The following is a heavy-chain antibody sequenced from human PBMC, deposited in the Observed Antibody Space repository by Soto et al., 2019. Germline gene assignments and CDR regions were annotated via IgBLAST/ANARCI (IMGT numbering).Heavy chain of an antibody. CDR1: GGSISSYY. CDR3: ALEYSSSWYGAFDI. V-gene: IGHV4-4*07. J-gene: IGHJ3*02. Sequence: WETLSLTCTVSGGSISSYYWSWIRQPAGKGLEWIGRIYTSGSTNYNPSLKSRVTMSVDTSKNQFSLKLSSVTAADTAVYYCALEYSSSWYGAFDIWGQGTMVTVS. CDR2: IYTSGST. D-gene: IGHD6-13*01.